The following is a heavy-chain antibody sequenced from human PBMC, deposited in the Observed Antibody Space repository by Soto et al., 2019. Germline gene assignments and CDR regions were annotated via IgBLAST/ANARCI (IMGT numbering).Heavy chain of an antibody. V-gene: IGHV1-69*01. Sequence: QVQLVQSGAEVKKPGSSVKVSCKASGGTFSSYAISWVRQAPGQGLEWMGGIIPIFGTANYAQKFQGRVMIKADESTSTAYMELSSLRSEDTAVYYSAALYYYDSSGYYYTIDYWGQGTLVTVSS. CDR2: IIPIFGTA. CDR3: AALYYYDSSGYYYTIDY. CDR1: GGTFSSYA. D-gene: IGHD3-22*01. J-gene: IGHJ4*02.